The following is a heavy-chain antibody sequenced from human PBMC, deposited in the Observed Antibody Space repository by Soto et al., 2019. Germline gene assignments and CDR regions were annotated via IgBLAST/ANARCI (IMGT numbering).Heavy chain of an antibody. J-gene: IGHJ4*02. CDR3: AREGGYSGYGHFDY. V-gene: IGHV4-59*01. D-gene: IGHD5-12*01. CDR2: IYYSGST. Sequence: SETLSLTCTVSGGSISSYYWSWIRQPPGKGLEWIGYIYYSGSTNYNPSLKSRVTISVDTSKNQFSLKLSSVTAADTAVYYCAREGGYSGYGHFDYWGQGNLVTVSS. CDR1: GGSISSYY.